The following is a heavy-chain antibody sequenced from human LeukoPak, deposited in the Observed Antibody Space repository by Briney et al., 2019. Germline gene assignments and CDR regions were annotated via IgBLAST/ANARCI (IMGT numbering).Heavy chain of an antibody. V-gene: IGHV1-18*01. CDR3: ARDVSYYYDSSGYSIASY. CDR1: GYTFTSYG. CDR2: ISAYNGNT. J-gene: IGHJ4*02. Sequence: ASVKVYCKASGYTFTSYGISWVRQAPGQGLEWMGWISAYNGNTNYAQKLQGRVTMTTDTSTSTAYMELRSLRSDDTAVYYCARDVSYYYDSSGYSIASYWGQGTLVTVSS. D-gene: IGHD3-22*01.